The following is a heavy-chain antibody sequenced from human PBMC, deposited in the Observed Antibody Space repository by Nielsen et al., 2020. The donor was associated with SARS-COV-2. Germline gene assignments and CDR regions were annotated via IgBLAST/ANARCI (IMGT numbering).Heavy chain of an antibody. CDR2: MNPNSGNT. CDR3: ARDSPPDEYDFWSGYRHGYYGMDV. D-gene: IGHD3-3*01. CDR1: GYTFTSYD. Sequence: ASVKVSCKASGYTFTSYDINWVRQATGQGLEWMGWMNPNSGNTGYAQKFQGRVTMTRNTSISTAYMELSRLRSDDTAVYYCARDSPPDEYDFWSGYRHGYYGMDVWGQGTTVTVSS. J-gene: IGHJ6*02. V-gene: IGHV1-8*01.